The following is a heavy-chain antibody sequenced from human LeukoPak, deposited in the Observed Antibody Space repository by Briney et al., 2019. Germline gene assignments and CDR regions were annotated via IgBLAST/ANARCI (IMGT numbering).Heavy chain of an antibody. J-gene: IGHJ5*02. Sequence: SETPSLACTVSAGSISSSSYDWGWIRQPPGKGLEWIGSIYYSGSTYYNPSLKSRVTISVDTSKNQFSLKLSSVTAADTAVYYCARLVESMVRGVIITWFDPWGQGTLVTVSS. CDR3: ARLVESMVRGVIITWFDP. CDR2: IYYSGST. CDR1: AGSISSSSYD. D-gene: IGHD3-10*01. V-gene: IGHV4-39*01.